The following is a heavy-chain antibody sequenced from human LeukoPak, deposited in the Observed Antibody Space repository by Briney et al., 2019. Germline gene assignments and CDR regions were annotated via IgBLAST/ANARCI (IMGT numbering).Heavy chain of an antibody. CDR1: AYTFTDYY. CDR2: INPSSGDT. Sequence: ASVKVSCKASAYTFTDYYVHWVRQAPGQGLEWIGRINPSSGDTNYAQNFQGRVTTTRDTSISTAYMELSRLRSDDTAVYYCATTSGYFYYWGQGTLVTVSS. D-gene: IGHD1-26*01. V-gene: IGHV1-2*06. CDR3: ATTSGYFYY. J-gene: IGHJ4*02.